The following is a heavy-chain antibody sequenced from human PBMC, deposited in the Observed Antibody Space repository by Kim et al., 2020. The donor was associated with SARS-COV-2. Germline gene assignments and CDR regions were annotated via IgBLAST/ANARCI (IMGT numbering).Heavy chain of an antibody. Sequence: SETLSLTCTVSGGSISSYYWSWIRQPPGKGLEWIGYIYYSGSTNYNPSLKSRVTISVDTSKNQFSLKLSSVTAADTAVYYCARGLGGARYNWFDPWGQGTLVTVSS. D-gene: IGHD1-26*01. CDR2: IYYSGST. CDR1: GGSISSYY. J-gene: IGHJ5*02. V-gene: IGHV4-59*01. CDR3: ARGLGGARYNWFDP.